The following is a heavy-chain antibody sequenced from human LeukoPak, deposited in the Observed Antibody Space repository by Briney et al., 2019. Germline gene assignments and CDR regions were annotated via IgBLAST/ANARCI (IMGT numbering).Heavy chain of an antibody. J-gene: IGHJ6*03. CDR2: IIPIFGAA. CDR3: ARGRTIFGVVNYYYYYMDV. CDR1: GGTFTSYA. Sequence: SVKVSCKASGGTFTSYAISWVRQAPGQGLEWMGGIIPIFGAANYAQKFQGRVTITADESTSTAYMELSSLRSEDTAVYYCARGRTIFGVVNYYYYYMDVWGKGTTVTVSS. D-gene: IGHD3-3*01. V-gene: IGHV1-69*13.